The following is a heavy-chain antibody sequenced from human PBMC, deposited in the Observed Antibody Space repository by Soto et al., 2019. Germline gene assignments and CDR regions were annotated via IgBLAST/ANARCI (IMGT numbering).Heavy chain of an antibody. CDR2: INPSGGST. D-gene: IGHD2-21*01. V-gene: IGHV1-46*01. CDR1: GYTFTSYY. J-gene: IGHJ6*02. Sequence: ASVKVSCKASGYTFTSYYMHWVRQAPGQGLEWMGIINPSGGSTSYAQKFQGRVTMTRDTSTSTVYMELSSLRSEDTAVYYCARFPDVAKDYYYGMDVWGQGTTVTVSS. CDR3: ARFPDVAKDYYYGMDV.